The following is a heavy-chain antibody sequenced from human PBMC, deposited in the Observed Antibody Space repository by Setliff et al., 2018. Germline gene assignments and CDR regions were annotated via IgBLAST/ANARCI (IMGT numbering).Heavy chain of an antibody. CDR3: ARYITGTTPADY. CDR2: ISAYNGNT. CDR1: GYTFTGYY. D-gene: IGHD1-7*01. J-gene: IGHJ4*02. Sequence: GASVKVSCKASGYTFTGYYFHWVRQAPGQGLEWMGWISAYNGNTNYAQKLQGRVTMTTDTSTSTAYMELRSLRSDDTAVYYCARYITGTTPADYWGQGTLVTVSS. V-gene: IGHV1-18*04.